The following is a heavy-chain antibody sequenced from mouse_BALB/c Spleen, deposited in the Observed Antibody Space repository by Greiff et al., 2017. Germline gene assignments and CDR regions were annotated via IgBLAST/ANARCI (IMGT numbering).Heavy chain of an antibody. CDR3: ASWFAY. Sequence: EVKLVESGPGLVKPSQSLSLTCTVTGYSITSDYAWNWIRQFPGNKLEWMGYISYSGSTSYNPSLKSRISITRDTSKNQFFLQLNSVTTEDTATYYCASWFAYWGQGTLVTVSA. V-gene: IGHV3-2*02. CDR1: GYSITSDYA. J-gene: IGHJ3*01. CDR2: ISYSGST.